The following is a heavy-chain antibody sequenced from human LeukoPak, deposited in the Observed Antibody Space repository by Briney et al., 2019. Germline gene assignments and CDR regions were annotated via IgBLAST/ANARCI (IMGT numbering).Heavy chain of an antibody. CDR1: GYTFTSYY. D-gene: IGHD2-8*01. J-gene: IGHJ6*02. V-gene: IGHV1-46*01. Sequence: GASVKVSCKASGYTFTSYYMHWVRQAPGQGLEWMGIINPSGGSTSYAQKFQGRVTMTRDTSTSTVYMELSSLRSEDTAVYYCARVLRPKQLMVYPNYYYYGMDVWGQGTTVTVSS. CDR3: ARVLRPKQLMVYPNYYYYGMDV. CDR2: INPSGGST.